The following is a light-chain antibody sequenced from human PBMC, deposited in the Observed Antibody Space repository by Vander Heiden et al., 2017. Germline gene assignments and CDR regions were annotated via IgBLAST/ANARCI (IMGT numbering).Light chain of an antibody. V-gene: IGKV1-12*01. J-gene: IGKJ1*01. CDR2: AAS. CDR3: QQANSFPRT. Sequence: IPLTQSPSSVSASVGDRVTITCRARQGISTWLAWYQQIPGKAPKLLISAASSLQSGVPSRFSGSGSGTDFILTISTLQPEDFATYYCQQANSFPRTFGQGTKVEIK. CDR1: QGISTW.